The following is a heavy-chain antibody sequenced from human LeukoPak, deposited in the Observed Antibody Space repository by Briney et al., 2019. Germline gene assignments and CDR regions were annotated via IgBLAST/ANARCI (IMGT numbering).Heavy chain of an antibody. V-gene: IGHV1-69*13. D-gene: IGHD3-22*01. J-gene: IGHJ4*02. CDR1: GGTFSSYA. Sequence: GASVKVSCKASGGTFSSYATSWVRQAPGQGLEWMGGIIPIFGAANYAQKFQGRVTITADESTSTAYMELSSLRSEDTAVYYCARASGDDSSGYYSSFDYWGQGTLVTVSS. CDR3: ARASGDDSSGYYSSFDY. CDR2: IIPIFGAA.